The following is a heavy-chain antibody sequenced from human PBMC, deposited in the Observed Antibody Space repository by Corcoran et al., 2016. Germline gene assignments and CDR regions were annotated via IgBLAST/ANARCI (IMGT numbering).Heavy chain of an antibody. CDR3: ARTTSSWVDY. Sequence: QVHLQQSGPGLVKISQTLSLTCAISGDSVSSNRVAWNWIRQSPSIGLEWLGRTYYRSKWYYDYAVSVNSRMTVKPDTSKNLFSLQLNSVTPEDTAVYYCARTTSSWVDYWGQGTLVTVSS. CDR1: GDSVSSNRVA. CDR2: TYYRSKWYY. V-gene: IGHV6-1*01. J-gene: IGHJ4*02. D-gene: IGHD6-13*01.